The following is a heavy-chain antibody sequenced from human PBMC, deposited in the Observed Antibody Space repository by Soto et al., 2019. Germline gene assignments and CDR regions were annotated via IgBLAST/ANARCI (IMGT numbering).Heavy chain of an antibody. J-gene: IGHJ5*02. D-gene: IGHD5-12*01. CDR3: ARVIVATIGWFDP. CDR1: GFTFSSYS. V-gene: IGHV3-21*01. Sequence: GGSLRLSCAASGFTFSSYSMNWVRQAPGKGLEWVSSISSSSSYIYYADSVKGRFTISRDNAKNSLYLQMNSLRAEDTAVYYCARVIVATIGWFDPWGQGTLVTVSS. CDR2: ISSSSSYI.